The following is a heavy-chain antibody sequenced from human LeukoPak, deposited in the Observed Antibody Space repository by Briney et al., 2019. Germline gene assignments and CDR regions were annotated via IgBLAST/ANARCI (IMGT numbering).Heavy chain of an antibody. CDR1: GFTFSSYG. CDR3: AKDHGSGWFPDY. CDR2: ISYDGSNR. J-gene: IGHJ4*02. D-gene: IGHD6-19*01. Sequence: GGSLRLSCAASGFTFSSYGMQWVRQAPGKGLEWVALISYDGSNRNYADSVKGRFTISRDNSKNTLYLQMNSLRAEDTAVYYCAKDHGSGWFPDYWGQGTLVTVSS. V-gene: IGHV3-30*18.